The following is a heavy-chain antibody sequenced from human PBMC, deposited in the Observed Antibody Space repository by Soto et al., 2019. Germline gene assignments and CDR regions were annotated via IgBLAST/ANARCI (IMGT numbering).Heavy chain of an antibody. D-gene: IGHD4-17*01. CDR2: ITPILGIP. Sequence: QVQLVQSGAEVRKPGSSVKVSCTTFGAALSNHFISWVRLAPGQGLEWMGRITPILGIPNFSQNFQGRVTMTADRSPKTIFMEQGSLRSNDTAVYYCARGGSVDYGGYKYWGQGTLVTVSS. CDR3: ARGGSVDYGGYKY. CDR1: GAALSNHF. V-gene: IGHV1-69*02. J-gene: IGHJ4*02.